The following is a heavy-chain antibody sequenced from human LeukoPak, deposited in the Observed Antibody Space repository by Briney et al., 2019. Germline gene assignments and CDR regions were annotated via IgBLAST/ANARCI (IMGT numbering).Heavy chain of an antibody. D-gene: IGHD6-6*01. CDR3: ARGRRIAARPHYYYYYMDV. CDR2: INPNSGNT. Sequence: ASVKLSCKASGYTFTSYDINWVRQATGQGLEWMGWINPNSGNTGYAQKFQGRVTMTRNTSISTAYMELSSLRSEDTAVYYCARGRRIAARPHYYYYYMDVWGKGTTVTVSS. CDR1: GYTFTSYD. V-gene: IGHV1-8*01. J-gene: IGHJ6*03.